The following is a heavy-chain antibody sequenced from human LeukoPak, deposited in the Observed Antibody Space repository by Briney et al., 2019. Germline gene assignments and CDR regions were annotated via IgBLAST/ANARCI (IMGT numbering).Heavy chain of an antibody. CDR3: ARSRWLQLEY. J-gene: IGHJ4*02. D-gene: IGHD5-24*01. Sequence: SETLSLTCNVSGXSVSSGSYYWSWIRQPPGKGLEWIGYIYYSGSTNYNPSLKSRVTISVDTSKNHFSRKLSSVTAADTAVYYCARSRWLQLEYWGQGTLVTVSS. CDR2: IYYSGST. CDR1: GXSVSSGSYY. V-gene: IGHV4-61*03.